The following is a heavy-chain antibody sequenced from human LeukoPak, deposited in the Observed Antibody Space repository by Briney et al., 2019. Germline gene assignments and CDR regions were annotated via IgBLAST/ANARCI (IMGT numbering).Heavy chain of an antibody. J-gene: IGHJ3*01. Sequence: SETLSLTCALNSGFFSGYYWAWIRQPPGKGLEWIGEITDSGRTNYSPSLKSRVTISTDTSKNQFSLSLISVTAADTGVYYCARVSYGYDALDVWGQGTTVTVFS. CDR3: ARVSYGYDALDV. V-gene: IGHV4-34*01. CDR1: SGFFSGYY. D-gene: IGHD5-12*01. CDR2: ITDSGRT.